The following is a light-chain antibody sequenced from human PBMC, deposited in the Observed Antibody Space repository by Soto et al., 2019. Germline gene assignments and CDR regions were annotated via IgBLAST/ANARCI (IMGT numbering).Light chain of an antibody. CDR3: GSGVSSLSAYV. CDR1: GPNTGGSS. V-gene: IGLV1-51*01. J-gene: IGLJ1*01. CDR2: DHN. Sequence: QSLLTQPRSVSAAPGHKVTISCSGTGPNTGGSSVSWYQQLPGTAPKRVIYDHNKRPSGVPHPFSGSKSATSATLGITGFQTWDEADYYCGSGVSSLSAYVFGTGTKV.